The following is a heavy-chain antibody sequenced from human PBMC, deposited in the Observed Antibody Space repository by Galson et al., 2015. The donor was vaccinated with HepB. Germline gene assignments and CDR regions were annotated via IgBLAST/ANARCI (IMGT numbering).Heavy chain of an antibody. D-gene: IGHD3-10*01. CDR2: MNPNSGNT. CDR3: ARGLGGFGELLSHDRDY. Sequence: SVKVSCKASGYTFTSYDINWVRQATGQGLEWMGWMNPNSGNTGYAQKFQGRVTMTRNTSISTAYMELSSLRSEDTAVYYCARGLGGFGELLSHDRDYWGQGTLVTVSS. V-gene: IGHV1-8*01. CDR1: GYTFTSYD. J-gene: IGHJ4*02.